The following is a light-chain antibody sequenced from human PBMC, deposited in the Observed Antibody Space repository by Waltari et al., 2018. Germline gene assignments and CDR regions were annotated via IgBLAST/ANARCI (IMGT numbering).Light chain of an antibody. Sequence: SSELTQDPAVSVALGQTVRITCQGDSLRRTYASWYQQKPGQAPRLLIYGKSNRRPSGIPDRFSGSSSGNTASLTITGAQAEDEADYYCNSRDSSDDYQLFGGGTKVSVL. CDR2: GKS. CDR3: NSRDSSDDYQL. J-gene: IGLJ2*01. V-gene: IGLV3-19*01. CDR1: SLRRTY.